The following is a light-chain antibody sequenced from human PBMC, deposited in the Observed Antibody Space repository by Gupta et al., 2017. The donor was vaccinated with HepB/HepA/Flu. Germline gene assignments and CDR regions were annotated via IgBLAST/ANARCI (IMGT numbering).Light chain of an antibody. CDR1: QDISHY. CDR3: QQHENLPPYT. CDR2: DAS. J-gene: IGKJ2*01. Sequence: DIQMTQSPSSLSASVGDRVTITCQASQDISHYLNWYQQKPGKAPNLLIYDASNWETGVPSRFSGSGCGTDFTFTISSRQQEDIAAYYCQQHENLPPYTFGQGTKLEIK. V-gene: IGKV1-33*01.